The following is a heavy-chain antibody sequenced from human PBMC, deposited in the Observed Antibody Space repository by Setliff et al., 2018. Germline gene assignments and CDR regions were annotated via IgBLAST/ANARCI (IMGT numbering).Heavy chain of an antibody. CDR1: GGSISDNNYY. J-gene: IGHJ6*03. CDR2: TYYRGDA. CDR3: ARHVGSRSRGYNYYYYYMDV. Sequence: PSETLSLTCTVSGGSISDNNYYWGWIRQSPGKGLEWIGNTYYRGDAYYNPSLKSRVTISVDTSRNQFSLKLSSVTAADTAVYYCARHVGSRSRGYNYYYYYMDVWGKGTTVTVSS. D-gene: IGHD3-10*01. V-gene: IGHV4-39*01.